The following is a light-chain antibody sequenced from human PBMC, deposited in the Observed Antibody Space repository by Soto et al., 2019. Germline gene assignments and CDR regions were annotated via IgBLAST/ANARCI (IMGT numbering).Light chain of an antibody. Sequence: DIQMTQSPSTLSASVGDRVTITCRASQSIGNRLAWYQQKPGRAPKLLISHASSLESGVPSRFSGSASGAQFTLTITSLQTDDFATYYCQQYNNYWTFGQGTKVELK. CDR2: HAS. V-gene: IGKV1-5*01. CDR3: QQYNNYWT. CDR1: QSIGNR. J-gene: IGKJ1*01.